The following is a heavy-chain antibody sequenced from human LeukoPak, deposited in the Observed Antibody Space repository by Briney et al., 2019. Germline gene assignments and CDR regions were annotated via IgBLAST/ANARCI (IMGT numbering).Heavy chain of an antibody. Sequence: GGSLRLSCAASGFTFSSYWMHWVRQAPGKGLVWVSRINSDGKSTSFADSVKGRFTISRDNAKNTLYLQMNSLRTEDTAVYYCARDQLYCTGGICYFDYWGQGTLVTVSS. CDR1: GFTFSSYW. D-gene: IGHD2-8*02. CDR3: ARDQLYCTGGICYFDY. V-gene: IGHV3-74*01. J-gene: IGHJ4*02. CDR2: INSDGKST.